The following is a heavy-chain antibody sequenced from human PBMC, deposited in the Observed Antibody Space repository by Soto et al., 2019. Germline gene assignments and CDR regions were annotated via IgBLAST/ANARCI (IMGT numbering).Heavy chain of an antibody. J-gene: IGHJ5*02. CDR3: ARDPSGHPPLYRFDP. Sequence: SETLSLTCRVSGDSISTYYWHWIRLPPGKGLEWIGYIYYTGDTNYNPSLKSRVTISLDTSKNQFSLKLSSVTAADTAVYYCARDPSGHPPLYRFDPWGQGTLVTVSS. CDR1: GDSISTYY. V-gene: IGHV4-59*01. CDR2: IYYTGDT. D-gene: IGHD1-26*01.